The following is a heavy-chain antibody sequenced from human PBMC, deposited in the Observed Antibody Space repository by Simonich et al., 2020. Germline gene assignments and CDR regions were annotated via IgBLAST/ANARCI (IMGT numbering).Heavy chain of an antibody. CDR1: GGSISSYY. CDR3: ARGGLYFDY. V-gene: IGHV4-59*01. Sequence: QVQLQESGPGLVKPSETLSLTCTVSGGSISSYYWSWVRQPPGKGLEWIGYIYYSGGTNSNPALKGRVTISVDPSKNQVSLKLSSVTAADTAVYYCARGGLYFDYWGQGTLVTVSS. CDR2: IYYSGGT. D-gene: IGHD2-15*01. J-gene: IGHJ4*02.